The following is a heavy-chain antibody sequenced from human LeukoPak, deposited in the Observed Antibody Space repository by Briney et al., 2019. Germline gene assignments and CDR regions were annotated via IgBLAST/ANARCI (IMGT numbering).Heavy chain of an antibody. CDR1: GFTFSSYA. V-gene: IGHV3-23*01. CDR3: AKNMILDNDNYYFDY. J-gene: IGHJ4*02. Sequence: QPGGSLRLSCAAPGFTFSSYAMTWVRQAPGKGLEWVSAISGSDNSTYYADSVKGRFTISRDTSKNTLYLQMNSLTAEDTAVYYCAKNMILDNDNYYFDYWGQGTLVTVSS. CDR2: ISGSDNST. D-gene: IGHD3-22*01.